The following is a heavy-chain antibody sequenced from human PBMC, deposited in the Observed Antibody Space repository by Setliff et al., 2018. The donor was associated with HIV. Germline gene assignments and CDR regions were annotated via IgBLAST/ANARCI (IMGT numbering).Heavy chain of an antibody. V-gene: IGHV5-51*01. CDR1: GYSFTNYW. CDR2: IYPGDSDT. D-gene: IGHD3-9*01. CDR3: ARQGDYHILTGYYSGPHDAFDI. Sequence: GESLKISCKGSGYSFTNYWIAWVRQMPGRGLEWMGIIYPGDSDTRYSPSFQGQVTISADKSISTAYLQWISLKASDTAMYYCARQGDYHILTGYYSGPHDAFDIWGQGTMVT. J-gene: IGHJ3*02.